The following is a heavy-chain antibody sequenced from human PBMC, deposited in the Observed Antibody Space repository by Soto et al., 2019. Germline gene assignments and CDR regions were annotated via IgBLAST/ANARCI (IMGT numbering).Heavy chain of an antibody. V-gene: IGHV1-46*01. CDR3: ARDMIGHDNYETIGYYFDH. D-gene: IGHD3-22*01. J-gene: IGHJ4*02. CDR1: GYSFTNFH. Sequence: QVQLSQFGAEVKKPGASVKVSCKASGYSFTNFHIHWERQAPGQGLEWMGMIDPSGGITRDAQRLQGRTTMTMDASTSTVYMELRSLTSEDTAVYYCARDMIGHDNYETIGYYFDHWGQGTLVTVSS. CDR2: IDPSGGIT.